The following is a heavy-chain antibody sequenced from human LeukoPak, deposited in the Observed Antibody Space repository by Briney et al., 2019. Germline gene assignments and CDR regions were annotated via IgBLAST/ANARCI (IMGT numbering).Heavy chain of an antibody. D-gene: IGHD3-16*02. Sequence: KPSETLSLTCSVSGYSIRNGYCWGWIRQTPGKGLEWIASTSHSGKTYYSPSLKSRLTTSVDTSKNQFSLKLSSVTAADTAVYYCAGSAPYVWGSYRHAFDIWGQGTMVTVSS. J-gene: IGHJ3*02. CDR3: AGSAPYVWGSYRHAFDI. CDR1: GYSIRNGYC. CDR2: TSHSGKT. V-gene: IGHV4-38-2*02.